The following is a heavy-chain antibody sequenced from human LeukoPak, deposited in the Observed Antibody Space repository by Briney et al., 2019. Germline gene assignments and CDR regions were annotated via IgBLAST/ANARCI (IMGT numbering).Heavy chain of an antibody. V-gene: IGHV3-9*01. J-gene: IGHJ4*02. Sequence: GGFLRLSCAASGFTFDDYAMHWVRQAPGKGLEWVSGISWNSGSIGYADSVKGRFTIFRDNAKNSLYLQMNSLRAEDTALYYCAKDSESNIAVAGSAGSYFDYWGQGTLVTVSS. CDR3: AKDSESNIAVAGSAGSYFDY. CDR1: GFTFDDYA. D-gene: IGHD6-19*01. CDR2: ISWNSGSI.